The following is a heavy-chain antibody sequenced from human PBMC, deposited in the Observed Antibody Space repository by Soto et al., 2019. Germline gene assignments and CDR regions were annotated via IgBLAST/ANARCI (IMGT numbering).Heavy chain of an antibody. V-gene: IGHV3-9*01. CDR2: ISWNSGSI. CDR1: GFTFDDYA. CDR3: AKAVGSYGNFDY. J-gene: IGHJ4*02. D-gene: IGHD5-18*01. Sequence: EVQLVESGGGLVQPGRSLRLSCAASGFTFDDYAMHWVRQAPGKGLEWVSRISWNSGSIGYADSVKGRFIISRDNAKNSLYLQMNSLRAEDKALYYCAKAVGSYGNFDYWGQGTLVTVSS.